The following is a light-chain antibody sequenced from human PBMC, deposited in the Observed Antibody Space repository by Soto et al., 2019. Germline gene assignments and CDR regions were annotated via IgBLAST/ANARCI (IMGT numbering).Light chain of an antibody. V-gene: IGKV3-20*01. CDR1: QSVSSNY. Sequence: EIVLTQSPVTLSLSPGERATLSCRASQSVSSNYLAWYQHKPGRAPRLLIYGASSRATGIPDRFSGSGSGTDFTLTISRLEPEDFAVYYCQQYGSSPPWMFGQGTKVEIK. J-gene: IGKJ1*01. CDR2: GAS. CDR3: QQYGSSPPWM.